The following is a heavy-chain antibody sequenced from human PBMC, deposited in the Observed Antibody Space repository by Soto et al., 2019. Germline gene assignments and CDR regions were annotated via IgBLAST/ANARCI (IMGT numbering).Heavy chain of an antibody. D-gene: IGHD5-18*01. CDR3: AKETGYSYGFQPNALDV. Sequence: GGSLRLSCAGSGFTFSRYAMNWVRQAPGKGLEWVSIISRRGDRTSYAESVKGRFTISRDDSKNTLFLHMNSLGAEDTAVYYCAKETGYSYGFQPNALDVWGQGTTVTVSS. J-gene: IGHJ6*02. CDR2: ISRRGDRT. V-gene: IGHV3-23*01. CDR1: GFTFSRYA.